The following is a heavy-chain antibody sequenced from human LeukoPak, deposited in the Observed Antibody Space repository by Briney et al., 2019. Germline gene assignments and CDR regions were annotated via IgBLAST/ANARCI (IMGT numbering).Heavy chain of an antibody. CDR1: GFTFSSYS. Sequence: GGSLRLSCAASGFTFSSYSMNWVRQAPGKGLEWVSYISSSSSTIYYADSVKGRFTISRDNAKNSLYLQMNSLRAEDTAVYYCARSTTGTTGYDAFDIWGQGTMVTVSS. CDR2: ISSSSSTI. J-gene: IGHJ3*02. CDR3: ARSTTGTTGYDAFDI. D-gene: IGHD1-1*01. V-gene: IGHV3-48*04.